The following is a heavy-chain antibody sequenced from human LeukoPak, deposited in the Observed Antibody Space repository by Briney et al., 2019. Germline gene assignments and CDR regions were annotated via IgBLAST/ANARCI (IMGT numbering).Heavy chain of an antibody. D-gene: IGHD2-21*01. Sequence: HPGGSLRLSCAASGFTVSSHYMNWVRQAPGKGLQWVSVLYSDGTTYYADSVKGRFTISRDNAKNSLYLQMNSLRAEDTAVYYCTRGGSADSFDYWGQGTLVTVSS. J-gene: IGHJ4*02. CDR3: TRGGSADSFDY. V-gene: IGHV3-66*01. CDR2: LYSDGTT. CDR1: GFTVSSHY.